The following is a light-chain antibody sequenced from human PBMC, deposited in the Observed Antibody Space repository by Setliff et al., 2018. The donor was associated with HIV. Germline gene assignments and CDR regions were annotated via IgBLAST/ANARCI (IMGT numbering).Light chain of an antibody. V-gene: IGLV1-44*01. J-gene: IGLJ3*02. Sequence: GTPGQRVTISCSGSSSNIGSYSVNWYQQLPGRAPKVLIYFNNHRPSGVPDRFSGSKSGTSASLAISGLQSEDEADYYCASWDDSLDGWVFGGGTQLTVL. CDR1: SSNIGSYS. CDR2: FNN. CDR3: ASWDDSLDGWV.